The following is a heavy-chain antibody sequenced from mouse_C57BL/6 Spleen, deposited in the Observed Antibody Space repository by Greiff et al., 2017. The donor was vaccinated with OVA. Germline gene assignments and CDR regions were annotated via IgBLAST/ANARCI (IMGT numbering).Heavy chain of an antibody. CDR2: INPSTGGT. J-gene: IGHJ1*03. V-gene: IGHV1-42*01. CDR1: GYSFTGYY. Sequence: VHVKQSGPELVKPGASVKISCKASGYSFTGYYMNWVKQSPEKSLEWIGEINPSTGGTTYNQKFKAKATLTVDKSSSTAYMQLKSLTSEDSAVYYCARYDYGRYFDVWGTGTTVTVAS. D-gene: IGHD2-4*01. CDR3: ARYDYGRYFDV.